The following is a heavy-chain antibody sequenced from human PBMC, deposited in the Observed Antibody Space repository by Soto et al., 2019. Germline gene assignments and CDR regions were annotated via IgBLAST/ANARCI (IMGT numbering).Heavy chain of an antibody. J-gene: IGHJ4*02. CDR2: VNADGSST. CDR3: ARGGCSSGSCYSAIDS. V-gene: IGHV3-74*01. D-gene: IGHD2-15*01. CDR1: GFTFSNYG. Sequence: GGSLRLSCAASGFTFSNYGMHWLRQAPGKGLVWVSRVNADGSSTNYADSVKGRFTISRDNAKNTRYLQMNSLRAEDTAVFYCARGGCSSGSCYSAIDSWGQGTLVTVSS.